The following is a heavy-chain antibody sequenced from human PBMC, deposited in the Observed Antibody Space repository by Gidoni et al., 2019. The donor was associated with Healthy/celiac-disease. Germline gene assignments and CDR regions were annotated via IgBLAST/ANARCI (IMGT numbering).Heavy chain of an antibody. Sequence: QVQLVESGGGVVQPGRSLRLSCAASGFTFSSSARHWVRQAPGKGLEWVAVISYDGSNKDYADPVKGRFTISRDNAKNTLYLQMNSLRAEDTAVYYCARDGGEWLPAHYYYGMDVWGQGTTVTVSS. CDR1: GFTFSSSA. CDR2: ISYDGSNK. D-gene: IGHD3-16*01. J-gene: IGHJ6*02. V-gene: IGHV3-30-3*01. CDR3: ARDGGEWLPAHYYYGMDV.